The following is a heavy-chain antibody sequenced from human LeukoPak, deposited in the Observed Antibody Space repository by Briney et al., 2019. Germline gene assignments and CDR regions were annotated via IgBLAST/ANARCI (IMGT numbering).Heavy chain of an antibody. CDR3: AKTGNPATGDY. CDR1: GFTFSSYS. CDR2: ISSSSSYI. V-gene: IGHV3-21*04. Sequence: GGSLRLSCAASGFTFSSYSMNWVRQAPGKGLEWVSSISSSSSYIYYADSVKGRFTISRDNSKNTLYLQMNSLRAEDTAIYYCAKTGNPATGDYWGQGTLVTVSS. D-gene: IGHD1-1*01. J-gene: IGHJ4*02.